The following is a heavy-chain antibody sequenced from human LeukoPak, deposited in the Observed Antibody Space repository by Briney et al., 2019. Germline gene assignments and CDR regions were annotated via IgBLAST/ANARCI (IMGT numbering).Heavy chain of an antibody. V-gene: IGHV3-66*02. CDR1: GFTVSSNY. Sequence: PGGSLRLSCAASGFTVSSNYMSWVRQAPGKGLEWVSAIYSGGSTYYADSVKGRFTISRDNSKNTLYLQMNSLRAEDTAVYYCARVSLEYDILTGYYPGAFDIWGQGTMVTVSS. CDR2: IYSGGST. D-gene: IGHD3-9*01. J-gene: IGHJ3*02. CDR3: ARVSLEYDILTGYYPGAFDI.